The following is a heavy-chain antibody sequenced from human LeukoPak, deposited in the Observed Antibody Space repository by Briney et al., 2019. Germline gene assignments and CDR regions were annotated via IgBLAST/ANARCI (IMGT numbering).Heavy chain of an antibody. CDR3: ARSRSSGWYWR. V-gene: IGHV3-21*01. D-gene: IGHD6-19*01. J-gene: IGHJ4*02. CDR1: GFTVSTSY. Sequence: GGSLRLSCAASGFTVSTSYMSWVRQAPGKGLEWVSSISSSSSYIYYADSVKGRFTISRDNAKNSLYLQMNSLRAEDTAVYYCARSRSSGWYWRWGQGTLVTVSS. CDR2: ISSSSSYI.